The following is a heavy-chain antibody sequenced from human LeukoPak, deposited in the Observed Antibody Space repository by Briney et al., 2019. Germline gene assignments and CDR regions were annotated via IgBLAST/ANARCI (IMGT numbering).Heavy chain of an antibody. CDR2: IYSGGST. V-gene: IGHV3-53*01. Sequence: GGSLRLSCAASGFTVSSNYMSWVRQAPGKGLEWVSVIYSGGSTYYADSVKGRFTISRDNSKNTLYLQMNSLRAEDTAVYYCARGWAAAGNFDYRGQGTLVTVSS. D-gene: IGHD6-13*01. J-gene: IGHJ4*02. CDR3: ARGWAAAGNFDY. CDR1: GFTVSSNY.